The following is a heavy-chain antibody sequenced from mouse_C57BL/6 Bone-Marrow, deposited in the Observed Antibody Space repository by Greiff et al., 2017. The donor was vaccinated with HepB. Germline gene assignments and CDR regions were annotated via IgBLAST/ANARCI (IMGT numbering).Heavy chain of an antibody. CDR1: GYTFTSYW. CDR3: TREAYDGYCL. Sequence: EVKLMESGTVLARPGASVKMSCKTSGYTFTSYWMHWVKQRPGQGLEWIGAIYPGNSDTSYNQKFKGKAKLTAVTSASTAYMELSSLTNEDSAVYYCTREAYDGYCLWGQGTLVTVSA. CDR2: IYPGNSDT. V-gene: IGHV1-5*01. D-gene: IGHD2-3*01. J-gene: IGHJ3*01.